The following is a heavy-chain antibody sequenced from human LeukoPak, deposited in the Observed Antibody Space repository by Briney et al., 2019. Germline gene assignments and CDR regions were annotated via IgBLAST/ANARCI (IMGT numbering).Heavy chain of an antibody. Sequence: GGSLRLSCAASGFTFSSYAMSWVRQAPGKGLEWVSAISGSGSNTYYADSVKGRFTMSRDNSRNTLHLQMNSLRAEDTAVYFCAKTVSGSHSYQGGDYWGQGTLVFVSS. CDR2: ISGSGSNT. V-gene: IGHV3-23*01. D-gene: IGHD3-16*02. CDR3: AKTVSGSHSYQGGDY. CDR1: GFTFSSYA. J-gene: IGHJ4*02.